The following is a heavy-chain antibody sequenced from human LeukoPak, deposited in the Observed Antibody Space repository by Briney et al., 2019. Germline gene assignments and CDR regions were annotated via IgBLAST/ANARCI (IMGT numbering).Heavy chain of an antibody. V-gene: IGHV5-51*01. CDR1: AYSFTYYW. CDR2: IYPGDSDT. D-gene: IGHD6-19*01. Sequence: GESLKISCKGSAYSFTYYWIGWVRQMPGKGLEWMGIIYPGDSDTRYGPSSQRQVTISADKSISTAYLQWSSLKASDTAMYYCARHDSSGCIDYWGQGTLVTVSS. J-gene: IGHJ4*02. CDR3: ARHDSSGCIDY.